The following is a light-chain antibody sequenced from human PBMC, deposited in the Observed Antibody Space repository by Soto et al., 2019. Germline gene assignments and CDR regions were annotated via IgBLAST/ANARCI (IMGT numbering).Light chain of an antibody. Sequence: QSVLTQPPSVSGAPGQRVTISCTGSSSNIGAGYDVLWYQQLPGTAPKLLIYGNTNRPSGVPDRFSGSKSGTSASLAITGLQAEDEADYYCQSYDSGLSGYVFGTGTKLTVL. CDR1: SSNIGAGYD. CDR3: QSYDSGLSGYV. CDR2: GNT. V-gene: IGLV1-40*01. J-gene: IGLJ1*01.